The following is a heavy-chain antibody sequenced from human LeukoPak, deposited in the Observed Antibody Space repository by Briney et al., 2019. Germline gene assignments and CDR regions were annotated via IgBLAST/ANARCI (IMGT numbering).Heavy chain of an antibody. CDR3: ARDLEESGRHLRFDP. CDR1: GGSINNYY. D-gene: IGHD1-26*01. CDR2: ISYSGST. J-gene: IGHJ5*02. V-gene: IGHV4-59*01. Sequence: KPSETLSLACTVSGGSINNYYWSWIRQPPGKGLEWIGYISYSGSTTYNPSFKSRVTISVDMSKNQFSLNLRSVTAADTAVYYCARDLEESGRHLRFDPWGQGTLVTVSS.